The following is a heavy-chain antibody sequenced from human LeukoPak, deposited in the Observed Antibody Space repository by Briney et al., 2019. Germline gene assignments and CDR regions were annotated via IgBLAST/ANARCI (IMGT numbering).Heavy chain of an antibody. D-gene: IGHD5-24*01. V-gene: IGHV3-30-3*01. Sequence: GGSLRLSCAASGFTFSSYAMHWVRQAPGKGLEWVAVISYDGSNKYYADSVKGRFTISRDNSKNTLYLQMNSLRAEDTAVYYCGRDRRDGHFDYWGQGTLVTVSS. CDR1: GFTFSSYA. CDR2: ISYDGSNK. CDR3: GRDRRDGHFDY. J-gene: IGHJ4*02.